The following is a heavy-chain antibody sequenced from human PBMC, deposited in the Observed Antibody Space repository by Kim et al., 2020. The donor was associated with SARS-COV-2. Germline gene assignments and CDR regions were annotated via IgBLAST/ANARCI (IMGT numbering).Heavy chain of an antibody. V-gene: IGHV1-69*13. J-gene: IGHJ4*02. CDR1: GGTFSSYA. D-gene: IGHD5-18*01. Sequence: SVKVSCKASGGTFSSYAISWVRQAPGQGLEWMEGIIPIFGTANYAQKFQGRVTITADESTSTAYMELSSLRSEDTAVYYCARDPDVDTAMVTSDYWGQGTLVTVSS. CDR2: IIPIFGTA. CDR3: ARDPDVDTAMVTSDY.